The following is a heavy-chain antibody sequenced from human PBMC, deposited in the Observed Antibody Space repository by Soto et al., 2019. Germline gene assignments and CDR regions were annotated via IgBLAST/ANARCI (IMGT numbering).Heavy chain of an antibody. CDR1: GYTFTNYA. CDR3: ARGKGYNWNHGWFDP. V-gene: IGHV1-3*05. D-gene: IGHD1-20*01. J-gene: IGHJ5*02. Sequence: QVQLVQSGAEEKKPGASVKVSCKASGYTFTNYAMHWVRQAPGQRLEWMGWINPGNGNTTYSQRFQDRVTITRDTSASTAYMELSGLRSEDTAMYYCARGKGYNWNHGWFDPWGQGTLVTVSS. CDR2: INPGNGNT.